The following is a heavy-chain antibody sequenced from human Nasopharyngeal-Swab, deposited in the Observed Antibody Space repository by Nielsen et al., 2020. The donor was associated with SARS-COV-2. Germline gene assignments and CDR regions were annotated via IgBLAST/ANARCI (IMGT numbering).Heavy chain of an antibody. CDR3: ARHSDTTMATKWYFDL. Sequence: GVSLKISCTGSGYNFAGYWIAWVRQMPGKGLEFMGIIDAGDSDTRYSPSFQGQVTISADKSTNTAYLQWSSLKASDTATYYCARHSDTTMATKWYFDLWGRGTLVTVSS. J-gene: IGHJ2*01. V-gene: IGHV5-51*01. CDR1: GYNFAGYW. CDR2: IDAGDSDT. D-gene: IGHD5-18*01.